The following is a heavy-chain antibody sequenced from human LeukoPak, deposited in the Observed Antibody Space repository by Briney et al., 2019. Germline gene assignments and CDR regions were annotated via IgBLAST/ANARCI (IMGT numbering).Heavy chain of an antibody. V-gene: IGHV3-74*01. CDR3: ATRAPYYYDSSGYYYANDAFDI. Sequence: GGSLRLSCAASGFTFSSYWMHWVRQAPGKGLVWVSRINGDGSSTNYADSVKGRFTISRDNSKNTLYLQMNSLRAEDTAVYYCATRAPYYYDSSGYYYANDAFDIRGQGTMVTVSS. D-gene: IGHD3-22*01. CDR2: INGDGSST. J-gene: IGHJ3*02. CDR1: GFTFSSYW.